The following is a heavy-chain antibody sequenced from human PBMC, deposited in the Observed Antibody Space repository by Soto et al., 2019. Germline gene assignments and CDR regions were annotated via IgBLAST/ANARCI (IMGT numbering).Heavy chain of an antibody. CDR3: ARDNLGGFLEWLVY. D-gene: IGHD3-3*01. CDR2: ISAYNGNT. V-gene: IGHV1-18*01. Sequence: ASVKVSCKASGYTFTSYGISWVRQAPGQGLEWMGWISAYNGNTNYAQKLQGRVTMTTDTSTSTAYMELRSLRSDDTAVYYCARDNLGGFLEWLVYWGQGTLVTVSS. CDR1: GYTFTSYG. J-gene: IGHJ4*02.